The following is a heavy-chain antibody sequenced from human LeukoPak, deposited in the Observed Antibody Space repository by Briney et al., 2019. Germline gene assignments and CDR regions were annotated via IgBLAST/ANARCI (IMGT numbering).Heavy chain of an antibody. CDR2: INPSGGST. Sequence: ASVKDSCKASGYTFTSYYMHWVRQAPGQGLEWMGIINPSGGSTSYAQKFQGRVTMTRDMSTSTVYMELSSLRSEDTAVYYCARDGSEYDSSGYKLSPYWYFDLWGRGTLVTVSS. CDR3: ARDGSEYDSSGYKLSPYWYFDL. D-gene: IGHD3-22*01. J-gene: IGHJ2*01. V-gene: IGHV1-46*01. CDR1: GYTFTSYY.